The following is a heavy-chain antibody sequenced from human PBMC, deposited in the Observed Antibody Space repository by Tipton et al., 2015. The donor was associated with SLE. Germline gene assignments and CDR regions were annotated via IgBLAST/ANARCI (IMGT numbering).Heavy chain of an antibody. CDR2: VYSSGST. D-gene: IGHD6-19*01. J-gene: IGHJ4*02. V-gene: IGHV4-4*07. Sequence: TLSLTCIVSGGSISTNYWSWIRQPAGKGLEWIGRVYSSGSTDYNPSLESRVTISIDTSKSQFSLKLSSVTASDMAEYYCAGTSSSGWYVIDYWGQGTLVTASS. CDR3: AGTSSSGWYVIDY. CDR1: GGSISTNY.